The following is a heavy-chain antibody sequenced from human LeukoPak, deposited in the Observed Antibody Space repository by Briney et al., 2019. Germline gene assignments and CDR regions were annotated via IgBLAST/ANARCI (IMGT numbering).Heavy chain of an antibody. CDR1: GFIYDDYA. V-gene: IGHV3-9*01. J-gene: IGHJ4*02. CDR3: ATGYSSGWY. CDR2: ISWHSSSI. D-gene: IGHD6-19*01. Sequence: GGSLRLSCVASGFIYDDYAMYWVRHAPGKGLEWVSGISWHSSSIAYADSVKGRFTISRDNAKNSLYLQMNSLRAEDTAVYYCATGYSSGWYWGQGTLVTVSS.